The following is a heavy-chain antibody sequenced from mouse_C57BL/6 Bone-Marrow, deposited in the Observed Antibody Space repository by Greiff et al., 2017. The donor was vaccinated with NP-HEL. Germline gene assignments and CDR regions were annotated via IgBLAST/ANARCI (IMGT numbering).Heavy chain of an antibody. CDR2: INPSTGGT. V-gene: IGHV1-42*01. D-gene: IGHD1-1*01. J-gene: IGHJ4*01. Sequence: VQLQQSGPELVKPGASVKISCKASGYSFTGYYMNWVKQSPEKSLEWIGEINPSTGGTTYNQKFKAKATLTVDKSSSTAYMQLTSLTSEDSAVYYCAGASTVVAPMDYWGQGTSVTVSS. CDR3: AGASTVVAPMDY. CDR1: GYSFTGYY.